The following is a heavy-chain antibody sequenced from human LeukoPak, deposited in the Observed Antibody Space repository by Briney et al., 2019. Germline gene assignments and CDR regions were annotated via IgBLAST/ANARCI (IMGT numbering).Heavy chain of an antibody. V-gene: IGHV3-33*06. Sequence: PGGSLRLSCAASGFTFSTYGMHWVRQAPGKGLEWVAVIGHDGTYKDYRDSVKGRFTISRDNSKNTLYLQMNSLRAEDTAVYYCAKLKYSSGYFDYWGQGTLVTVSS. CDR1: GFTFSTYG. CDR2: IGHDGTYK. J-gene: IGHJ4*02. D-gene: IGHD3-22*01. CDR3: AKLKYSSGYFDY.